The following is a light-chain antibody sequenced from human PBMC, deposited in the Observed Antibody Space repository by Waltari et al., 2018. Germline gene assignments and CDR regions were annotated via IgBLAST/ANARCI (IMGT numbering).Light chain of an antibody. J-gene: IGLJ2*01. Sequence: QSALTQPRSVSGSPGQSVTISCTGTSSDVGGYNYVSWYQQHPGKAPKLMIYDVSSGPSGVPDRFSCSKSGNTASLTISGLQAEDEADYYCCSYAGSYTLVFGGGTKLTVL. V-gene: IGLV2-11*01. CDR3: CSYAGSYTLV. CDR2: DVS. CDR1: SSDVGGYNY.